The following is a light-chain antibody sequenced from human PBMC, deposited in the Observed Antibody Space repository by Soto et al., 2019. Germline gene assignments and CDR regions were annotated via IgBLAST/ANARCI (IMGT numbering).Light chain of an antibody. CDR1: QSVSSY. J-gene: IGKJ1*01. V-gene: IGKV3-11*01. CDR3: HHRRHPWT. Sequence: ERVLTQSPPTLSSSPGERATLSFRASQSVSSYLAWYQQKPGQAPRLLIYDASNRATCMPARSSGRGLGTHFTRTIGRPDCEDFSRYYCHHRRHPWTFGQGTKVDIK. CDR2: DAS.